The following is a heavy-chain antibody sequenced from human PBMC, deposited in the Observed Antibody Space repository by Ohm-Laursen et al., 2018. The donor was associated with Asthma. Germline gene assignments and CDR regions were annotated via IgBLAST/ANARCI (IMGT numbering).Heavy chain of an antibody. CDR1: GGSISSDGYY. J-gene: IGHJ5*02. CDR2: IYYSGST. D-gene: IGHD3-10*01. CDR3: ARDLPGANWFDP. V-gene: IGHV4-31*03. Sequence: SQTLSLTCSVSGGSISSDGYYWSWIRQHPGKGLEWIGYIYYSGSTYYNPSLKSRVTISVDTSKNQFSLKLSSVTAADTAVYYCARDLPGANWFDPWGQGTLVTVSS.